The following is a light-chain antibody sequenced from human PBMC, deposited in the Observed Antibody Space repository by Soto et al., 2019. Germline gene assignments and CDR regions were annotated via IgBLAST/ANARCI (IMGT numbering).Light chain of an antibody. CDR1: QDIRSS. CDR2: GAS. J-gene: IGKJ4*01. V-gene: IGKV3-15*01. CDR3: QQDSSWPLT. Sequence: PGERATLSCRASQDIRSSLAWYQQKPGQAPRLLIYGASIRATGVPATFSGSGSGTEFTLSISSLQSEHLGVYYCQQDSSWPLTFGGGTKVDIK.